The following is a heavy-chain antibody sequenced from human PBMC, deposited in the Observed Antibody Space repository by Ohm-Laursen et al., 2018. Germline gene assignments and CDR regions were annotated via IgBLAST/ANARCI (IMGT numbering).Heavy chain of an antibody. J-gene: IGHJ6*02. CDR1: GGSISSGGYY. Sequence: SQTLSLTCTVSGGSISSGGYYWSWIRQHPGKGLEWIGYIYYSGRTYYNPSLKSRVTISVDTSKNQFSLKLSSVTAADTAVYYCARGGKRGGYYYYYGMDVWGQGTTVTVSS. CDR2: IYYSGRT. D-gene: IGHD3-10*01. V-gene: IGHV4-31*02. CDR3: ARGGKRGGYYYYYGMDV.